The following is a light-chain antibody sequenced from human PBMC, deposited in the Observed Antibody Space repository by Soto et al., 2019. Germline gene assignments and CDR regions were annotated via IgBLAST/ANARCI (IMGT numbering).Light chain of an antibody. CDR2: AAS. CDR3: QQYYSYPQT. J-gene: IGKJ2*01. Sequence: AIRMTQSPSSLSASTGDRVTITCRASQGISSYLAWYQQKPGKAPKLLIYAASTLQSGVPSRFSGSGSGTDFTLTISCLQPEDFATYYCQQYYSYPQTFGQGTKLEIK. CDR1: QGISSY. V-gene: IGKV1-8*01.